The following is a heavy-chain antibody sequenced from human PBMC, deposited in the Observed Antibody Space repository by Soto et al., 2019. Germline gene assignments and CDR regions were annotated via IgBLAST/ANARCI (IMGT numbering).Heavy chain of an antibody. V-gene: IGHV3-21*01. CDR1: GFTFSSYS. Sequence: EVQLVESGGGLVKPGGSLRLSCAASGFTFSSYSMNWVRQAPGKGLEWVSSISSSSSYIYYADSVKGRFTISRDNAKNSLYLQTNSLRAEDTAVYYCARDVSGPNDDGDYLGWFDPWGQGTLVTVSS. D-gene: IGHD4-17*01. J-gene: IGHJ5*02. CDR2: ISSSSSYI. CDR3: ARDVSGPNDDGDYLGWFDP.